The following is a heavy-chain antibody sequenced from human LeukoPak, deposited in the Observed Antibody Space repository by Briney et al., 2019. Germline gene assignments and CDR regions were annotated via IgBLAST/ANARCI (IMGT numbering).Heavy chain of an antibody. Sequence: ASVKVSCKASGYTFTSYDINWVRQATGQGLERMGWMNPNSGNTGYAQKFQGRVTMTRNTSISTAYMELGSLRSEDTAVYYGARTEQWLVPLYYYYGMDVWGQGTTVTVSS. J-gene: IGHJ6*02. CDR3: ARTEQWLVPLYYYYGMDV. CDR2: MNPNSGNT. D-gene: IGHD6-19*01. CDR1: GYTFTSYD. V-gene: IGHV1-8*01.